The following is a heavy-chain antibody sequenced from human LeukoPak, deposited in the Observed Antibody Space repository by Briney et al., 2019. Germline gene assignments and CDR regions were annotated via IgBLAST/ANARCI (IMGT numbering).Heavy chain of an antibody. J-gene: IGHJ5*02. CDR3: ARDVDWFDP. V-gene: IGHV1-18*01. Sequence: ASVKVSCKASGYTFTSYGISWVRQAPGQGLEWMGWISAYNGNTNYAQKFQGRVTITADKSTSTAYMELSSLRSEDTAVYYCARDVDWFDPWGQGTLVTVSS. CDR1: GYTFTSYG. CDR2: ISAYNGNT.